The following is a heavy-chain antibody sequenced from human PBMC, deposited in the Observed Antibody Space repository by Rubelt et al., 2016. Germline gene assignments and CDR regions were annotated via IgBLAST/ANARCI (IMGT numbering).Heavy chain of an antibody. CDR2: IYYSGST. CDR3: ATYYYDSSGYDPFDY. Sequence: QVQLQESGPGLVKPSETLSLTCTVSGGSISTYYWTWLRQPPGKGLEWIGSIYYSGSTYYNPSLKSRVTISVDTSKNQFSLKLSSVTAADTAVYYCATYYYDSSGYDPFDYWGQGTLVTVSS. D-gene: IGHD3-22*01. V-gene: IGHV4-59*05. CDR1: GGSISTYY. J-gene: IGHJ4*02.